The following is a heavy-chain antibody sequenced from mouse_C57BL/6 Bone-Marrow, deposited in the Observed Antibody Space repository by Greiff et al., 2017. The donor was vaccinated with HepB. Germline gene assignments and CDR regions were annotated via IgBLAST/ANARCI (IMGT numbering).Heavy chain of an antibody. D-gene: IGHD2-5*01. CDR1: GYTFTSYW. CDR3: ARSVYYSNYVFAY. V-gene: IGHV1-55*01. CDR2: IYPGSGST. J-gene: IGHJ3*01. Sequence: QVQLQQPGAELVKPGASVKMSCKASGYTFTSYWITWVKQRPGQGLEWIGDIYPGSGSTNYNEKFKSKATLTVDTSSSTAYMQLSSLTSEDSAVYYCARSVYYSNYVFAYWGQGTLVTVSA.